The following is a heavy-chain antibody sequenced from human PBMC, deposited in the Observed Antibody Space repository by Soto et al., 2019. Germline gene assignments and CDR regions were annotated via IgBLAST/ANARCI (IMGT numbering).Heavy chain of an antibody. CDR1: GASISGFY. CDR2: IYATGTT. J-gene: IGHJ5*02. V-gene: IGHV4-4*07. D-gene: IGHD1-1*01. CDR3: VRDGTKTLRDWFDP. Sequence: SETLSLTCTVSGASISGFYWSWIRKSAGKGLEWIGRIYATGTTDYNPSLKSRVMMSVDTSKRQFSLKLRSVTAADTAVYYCVRDGTKTLRDWFDPWGQGISVTVSS.